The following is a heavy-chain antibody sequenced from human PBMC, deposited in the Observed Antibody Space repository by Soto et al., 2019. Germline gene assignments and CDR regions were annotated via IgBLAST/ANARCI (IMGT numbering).Heavy chain of an antibody. CDR3: ARSRPEPVAGYTLDN. J-gene: IGHJ4*02. Sequence: LCLTYTDSGASISSNYCTWIRQPPGKGLEWLAYIYSNEKTNYTPSLKTRVTISKDTSKSQFSLKVTSMTAADTAVYYCARSRPEPVAGYTLDNWGQGILVTVSS. V-gene: IGHV4-4*08. CDR1: GASISSNY. D-gene: IGHD6-13*01. CDR2: IYSNEKT.